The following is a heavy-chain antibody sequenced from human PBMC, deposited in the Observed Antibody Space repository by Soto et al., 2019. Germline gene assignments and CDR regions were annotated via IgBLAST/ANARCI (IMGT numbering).Heavy chain of an antibody. CDR2: IWYDGSNK. J-gene: IGHJ6*02. Sequence: QVQLVESGGGVVQPGRSLRLSCAASGFTFSDYGMHWVRQAPDKGLEWVADIWYDGSNKYYVDSVKGRFTISRDNSKNPLYLQMNSLRADDTAVYYCAREGAGGNSGGGGMDVWGQGTTVTVSS. D-gene: IGHD2-21*01. CDR1: GFTFSDYG. CDR3: AREGAGGNSGGGGMDV. V-gene: IGHV3-33*01.